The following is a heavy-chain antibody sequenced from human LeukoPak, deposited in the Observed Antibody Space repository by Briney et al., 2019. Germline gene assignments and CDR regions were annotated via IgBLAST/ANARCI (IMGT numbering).Heavy chain of an antibody. V-gene: IGHV3-33*01. CDR1: GFTFSGYP. J-gene: IGHJ4*02. CDR2: IWYDGSNK. Sequence: PGGSLRLSCAASGFTFSGYPIHWVRQAPGKGLEWVAVIWYDGSNKYYADSVKGRFTISRDNSKNTLYLQMNSLRAEDTAVYYCARKDAYGDYDYWGQGTLVTVSS. D-gene: IGHD4-17*01. CDR3: ARKDAYGDYDY.